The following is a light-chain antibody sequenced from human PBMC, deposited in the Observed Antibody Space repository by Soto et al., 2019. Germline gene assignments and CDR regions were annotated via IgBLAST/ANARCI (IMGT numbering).Light chain of an antibody. Sequence: DIQLTQSPSFLAASVGDRVTITCRASQDISTYLAWYQQTPGKAPKVLIYAASTLQSGVPSRFSGSGSGTEFTLTISSLQPEDVASYYCQQVNTYPLTFGGGTKVQIK. J-gene: IGKJ4*01. CDR2: AAS. CDR3: QQVNTYPLT. CDR1: QDISTY. V-gene: IGKV1-9*01.